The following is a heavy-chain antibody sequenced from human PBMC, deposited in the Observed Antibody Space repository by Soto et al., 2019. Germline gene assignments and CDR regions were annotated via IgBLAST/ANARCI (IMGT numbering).Heavy chain of an antibody. D-gene: IGHD2-15*01. J-gene: IGHJ3*02. CDR2: IWYDGSNR. CDR3: ASVVVVAATQDAFDI. V-gene: IGHV3-33*01. CDR1: GFTFSTYA. Sequence: GGSLRLSCAASGFTFSTYAMHWVRQAPGKGLEWVAVIWYDGSNRYYADSVKGRFTISRDNSKNTLYLQMNSLRAEDTAVYYCASVVVVAATQDAFDIWGEGTMVTVS.